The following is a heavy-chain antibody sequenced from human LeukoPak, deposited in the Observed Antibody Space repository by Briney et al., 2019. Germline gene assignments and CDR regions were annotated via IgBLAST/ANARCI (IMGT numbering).Heavy chain of an antibody. D-gene: IGHD3-10*01. CDR2: IIPIFGTA. CDR1: GGTFSSYA. V-gene: IGHV1-69*05. CDR3: ASPYGSARGGWFDP. J-gene: IGHJ3*01. Sequence: ASVKVSCKASGGTFSSYAISWVRQAPGQGLEWMGGIIPIFGTANYAQKFQGRVTITTDESTSTAYMELSSLRSEDTAVYYCASPYGSARGGWFDPWGQGTMVTVSS.